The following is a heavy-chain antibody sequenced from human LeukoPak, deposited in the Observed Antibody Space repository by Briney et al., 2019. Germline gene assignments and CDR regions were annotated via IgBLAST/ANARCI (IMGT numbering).Heavy chain of an antibody. D-gene: IGHD3-3*01. J-gene: IGHJ4*02. CDR3: ASYSTIFGVVRTVHFDY. CDR2: INPNSGGT. CDR1: GYTFTGYY. Sequence: GASVKVSCKASGYTFTGYYMHWVRQAPGQGLEWMGWINPNSGGTNYAQKFQGRVTMTRDTSISTAYMELSSLRSEDTAVYYCASYSTIFGVVRTVHFDYWGQGTLVTVSS. V-gene: IGHV1-2*02.